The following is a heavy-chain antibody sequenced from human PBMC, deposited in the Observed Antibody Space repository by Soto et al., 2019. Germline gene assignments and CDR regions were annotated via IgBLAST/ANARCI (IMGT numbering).Heavy chain of an antibody. D-gene: IGHD3-10*01. Sequence: EVQLVESGGGLVQPGGSLRLSCAASGFTFSSYDMHWVRQATGKGLEWVSAIGTAGDTYYPGSVKGRFTISRENAKNSLYLQMNSLRAEDTVVYYCARERASRITMVRGVIRGAFDIWGQGTMVTVSS. J-gene: IGHJ3*02. CDR3: ARERASRITMVRGVIRGAFDI. V-gene: IGHV3-13*01. CDR1: GFTFSSYD. CDR2: IGTAGDT.